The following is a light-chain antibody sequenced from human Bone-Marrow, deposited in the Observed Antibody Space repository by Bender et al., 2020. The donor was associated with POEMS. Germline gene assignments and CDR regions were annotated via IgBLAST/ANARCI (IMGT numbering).Light chain of an antibody. V-gene: IGLV2-11*01. Sequence: QSALTQPASVSGSPGQSVTISCSGTSSNIGDSKFVSWFQHHPGKAPKLMIFDVSQRPSGVPDRFSGSKSGNTASLTISGLQAEDEADYYCYSYAGSGVFGGGTKLTVL. CDR2: DVS. CDR3: YSYAGSGV. CDR1: SSNIGDSKF. J-gene: IGLJ3*02.